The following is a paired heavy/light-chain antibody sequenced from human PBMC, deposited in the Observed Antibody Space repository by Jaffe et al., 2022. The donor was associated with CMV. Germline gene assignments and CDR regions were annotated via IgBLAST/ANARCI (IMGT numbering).Heavy chain of an antibody. Sequence: EVQLVESGGGLVQPGGSLRLSCAASGFTFSSYSMNWVRQAPGKGLEWVSYISSSSSTIYYADSVKGRFTISRDNAKNSLYLQMNSLRDEDTAVYYCARDRFVDYYDFWSGYYNYYYYGMDVWGQGTTVTVSS. CDR2: ISSSSSTI. CDR1: GFTFSSYS. V-gene: IGHV3-48*02. D-gene: IGHD3-3*01. J-gene: IGHJ6*02. CDR3: ARDRFVDYYDFWSGYYNYYYYGMDV.
Light chain of an antibody. CDR2: DVS. CDR1: SSDVGGYNY. CDR3: SSYTSSSTPYV. V-gene: IGLV2-14*03. J-gene: IGLJ1*01. Sequence: QSALTQPASVSGSPGQSITISCTGTSSDVGGYNYVSWYQQHPGKAPKLMIYDVSNRPSGVSNRFSGSKSGNTASLTISGLQAEDEADYYCSSYTSSSTPYVFGTGTKVTVL.